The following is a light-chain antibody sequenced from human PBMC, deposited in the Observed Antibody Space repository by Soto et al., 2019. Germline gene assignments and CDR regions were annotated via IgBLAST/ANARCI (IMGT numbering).Light chain of an antibody. V-gene: IGKV1-5*01. Sequence: DIQMTQSPSTLSASVGDRVTITCRASQSISSWVAWYQQKPGKAPKFLIYGASSLESGVPSRFSGSGSGTEFPLTISSLQPDDFATYYCQQYATSSTFGQGTKVEI. CDR2: GAS. J-gene: IGKJ1*01. CDR1: QSISSW. CDR3: QQYATSST.